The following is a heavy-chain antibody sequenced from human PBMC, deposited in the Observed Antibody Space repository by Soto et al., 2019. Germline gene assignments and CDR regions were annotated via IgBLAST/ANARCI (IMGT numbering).Heavy chain of an antibody. CDR3: AKYQLLAPYYYYGMDV. D-gene: IGHD2-2*01. V-gene: IGHV1-46*01. CDR2: INPSGGST. CDR1: GYTFTSYY. J-gene: IGHJ6*02. Sequence: ASVKVSCKASGYTFTSYYMHWVRQAPGQGLEWMGIINPSGGSTTYAQKFQGRATISRDNSKNTLYLQMNSLRAEDTAVYYCAKYQLLAPYYYYGMDVWGQGTTVTVSS.